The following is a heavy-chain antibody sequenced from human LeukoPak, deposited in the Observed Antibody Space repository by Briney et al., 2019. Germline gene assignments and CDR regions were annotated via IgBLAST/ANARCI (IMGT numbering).Heavy chain of an antibody. CDR1: GGSISTSNYY. Sequence: SETLSLTCTVSGGSISTSNYYWGWIRQPPGKGLEWIGNIYYSGSTYYNPSLKSRVTISGDTSKNHFSLKLTSVTAADTAVYYCARRAGGTSRFDYWGQGTLVTVSS. D-gene: IGHD1-26*01. CDR3: ARRAGGTSRFDY. V-gene: IGHV4-39*02. CDR2: IYYSGST. J-gene: IGHJ4*02.